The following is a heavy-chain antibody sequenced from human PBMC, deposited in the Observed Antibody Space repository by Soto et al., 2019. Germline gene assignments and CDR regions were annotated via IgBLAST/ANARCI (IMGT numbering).Heavy chain of an antibody. D-gene: IGHD3-22*01. Sequence: PGGSLRLSCAASGFTFGAYAMSWVRQAPGKGLEWVSSISGSGGSTYYADSVKGRFTISKDKSKDTLHLQMNNLRAEDTAVYYCAKDIESSAYYFFQHWGQGTLVTVSS. V-gene: IGHV3-23*01. CDR2: ISGSGGST. CDR3: AKDIESSAYYFFQH. CDR1: GFTFGAYA. J-gene: IGHJ1*01.